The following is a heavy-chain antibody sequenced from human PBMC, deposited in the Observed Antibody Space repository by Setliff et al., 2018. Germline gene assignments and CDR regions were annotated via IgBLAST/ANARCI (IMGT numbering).Heavy chain of an antibody. D-gene: IGHD4-4*01. CDR3: ARGRPTANPYYYYYMDV. J-gene: IGHJ6*03. V-gene: IGHV1-69*13. CDR2: IIPMFGTP. CDR1: GDSFNNYA. Sequence: VKVSCKASGDSFNNYAISWVRQAPGQGLEWMGGIIPMFGTPAYAQKFQDRVTITTDESTSTAYMDLSSLRSDDMAVYYCARGRPTANPYYYYYMDVWGKGTTVTVSS.